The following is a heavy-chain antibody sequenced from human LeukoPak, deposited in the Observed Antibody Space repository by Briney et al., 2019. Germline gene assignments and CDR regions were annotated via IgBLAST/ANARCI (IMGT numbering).Heavy chain of an antibody. CDR2: ISYDGNNK. D-gene: IGHD3-22*01. CDR1: GFTFSTYA. Sequence: GGSLRLSCAASGFTFSTYAMHWVRQAPGKGLEWVAAISYDGNNKYYADSVKGRFTISRDNSKNTLYLQMNSLRAEDTAVYYCARGPRFAIRMIVVVTKGHFDYWAREPWSPSPQ. V-gene: IGHV3-30*04. J-gene: IGHJ4*02. CDR3: ARGPRFAIRMIVVVTKGHFDY.